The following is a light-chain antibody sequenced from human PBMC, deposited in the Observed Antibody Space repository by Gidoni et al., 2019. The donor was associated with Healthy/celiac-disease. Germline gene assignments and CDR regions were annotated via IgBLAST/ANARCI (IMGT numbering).Light chain of an antibody. J-gene: IGLJ3*02. Sequence: FMLTQPHSVSAYPGTTVTISCTPRSGRIASNYVQWYQQRPGSTPTTVIYEDNQRPSGVPDRFSGSIDSSSNSASLTISGLKTEDEADYYCQSYDSSNWVFGGGTKLTVL. CDR1: SGRIASNY. V-gene: IGLV6-57*01. CDR3: QSYDSSNWV. CDR2: EDN.